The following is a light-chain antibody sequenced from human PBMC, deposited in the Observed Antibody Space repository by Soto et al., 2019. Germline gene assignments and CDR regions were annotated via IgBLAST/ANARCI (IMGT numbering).Light chain of an antibody. CDR2: GNN. J-gene: IGLJ1*01. CDR1: NSNIGAPYA. V-gene: IGLV1-40*01. Sequence: SDLKHPPSVSGTPGQKVIISRTGANSNIGAPYAVHWYQQLPGTAPKLLIYGNNNRPSGVPDRFSGSKSGTSASLAITGLQAVDDTDSDCTSNDTGSIRVFGTGTKVP. CDR3: TSNDTGSIRV.